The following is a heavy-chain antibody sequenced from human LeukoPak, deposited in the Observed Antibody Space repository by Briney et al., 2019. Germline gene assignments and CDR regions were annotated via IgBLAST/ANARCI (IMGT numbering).Heavy chain of an antibody. CDR1: GFTFGRYA. Sequence: QAGGSLRLSCAASGFTFGRYAITWVRPAPGGWLEWVSIISDDGAATYYADSVKGRFTISRDNSKTTLYLQMNTLRAEDTAVYYCAKGQRVVVPSTRILDVWGKGTTVTVSS. CDR3: AKGQRVVVPSTRILDV. D-gene: IGHD2-15*01. V-gene: IGHV3-23*01. J-gene: IGHJ6*03. CDR2: ISDDGAAT.